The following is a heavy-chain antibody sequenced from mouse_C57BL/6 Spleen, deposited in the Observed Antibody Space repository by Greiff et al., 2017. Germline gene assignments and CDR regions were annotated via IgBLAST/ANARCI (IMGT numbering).Heavy chain of an antibody. CDR1: GFSLTSYG. Sequence: VQLQQSGPGLVAPSQSLSITCTVSGFSLTSYGVSWVRQPPGKGLEWLGVIWGDGSTNYHSALISRLSISKDNSKSQVFLKLNSLQTDDTAAYSWANHYYGSSYGGEGAMDYWGQGTSVTVSS. V-gene: IGHV2-3*01. J-gene: IGHJ4*01. CDR3: ANHYYGSSYGGEGAMDY. D-gene: IGHD1-1*01. CDR2: IWGDGST.